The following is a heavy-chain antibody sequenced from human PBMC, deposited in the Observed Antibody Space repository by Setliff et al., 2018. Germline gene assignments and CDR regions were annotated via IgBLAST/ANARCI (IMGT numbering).Heavy chain of an antibody. Sequence: ASVKVSCKASGYTFISYGISWVRQAPGQGLEWMGWISGYNGNTDYAQNFQGRVTMTTDTSTSTAYMELRSLRSDDTAVYYCARVPRLEWLLPTFDSWGQGTLVTVSS. CDR1: GYTFISYG. V-gene: IGHV1-18*01. CDR3: ARVPRLEWLLPTFDS. CDR2: ISGYNGNT. D-gene: IGHD3-3*01. J-gene: IGHJ4*02.